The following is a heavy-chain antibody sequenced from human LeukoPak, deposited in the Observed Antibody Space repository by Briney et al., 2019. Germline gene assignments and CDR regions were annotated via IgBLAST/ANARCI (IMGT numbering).Heavy chain of an antibody. Sequence: PSETLSLTCAVYGGSFSGYYWSWIRQPPGKGLEWIGEINHSGSTNYNPSLKSRLTMSLDTSKNQFSLNLTSVTAADTAVYYCARGQVVRDYWGQGTLVTVSS. CDR2: INHSGST. CDR1: GGSFSGYY. J-gene: IGHJ4*02. V-gene: IGHV4-34*01. CDR3: ARGQVVRDY. D-gene: IGHD2-15*01.